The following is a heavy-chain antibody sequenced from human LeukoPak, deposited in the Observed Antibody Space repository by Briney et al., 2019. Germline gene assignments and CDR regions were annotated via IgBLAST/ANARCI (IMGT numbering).Heavy chain of an antibody. V-gene: IGHV3-23*01. CDR2: ISGSGGST. J-gene: IGHJ4*02. CDR1: GFTFSSYA. D-gene: IGHD3-10*01. CDR3: AKFHSGSAAYFDY. Sequence: GGSLRLPCAASGFTFSSYAMSWVRQAPGKGLEWVSAISGSGGSTYYADSVKGRFTISRDKSKNTLYLQMNSLRAEDTAVYYCAKFHSGSAAYFDYWGQGTLVTVSS.